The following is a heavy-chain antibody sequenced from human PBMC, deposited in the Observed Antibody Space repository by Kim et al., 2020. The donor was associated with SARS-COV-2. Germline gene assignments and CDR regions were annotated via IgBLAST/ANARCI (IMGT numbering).Heavy chain of an antibody. J-gene: IGHJ5*02. CDR2: LSSDGTNK. CDR3: TRASLVGPTYWFDP. CDR1: GFTFSSYP. Sequence: GGSLRLSCAASGFTFSSYPMLWVRQAPGKGLEWVAVLSSDGTNKYYADSVKGRFTISRDNSKNTLYPQMNSLRAEDTAVYYCTRASLVGPTYWFDPWGQGTLVTVSS. D-gene: IGHD1-26*01. V-gene: IGHV3-30*04.